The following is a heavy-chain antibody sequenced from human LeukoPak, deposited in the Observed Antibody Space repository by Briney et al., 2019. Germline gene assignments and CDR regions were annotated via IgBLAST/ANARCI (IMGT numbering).Heavy chain of an antibody. Sequence: GSLRLSCAASGFTFSSYAMSWIRQPAGKGLEWIGRIYTSGSTNYNPSLKSRVTISVDTSKNQFSLKLSSVTAADTAVYYCAREDCSSTSCYPGVFDPWGQGTLVTVSS. J-gene: IGHJ5*02. CDR2: IYTSGST. CDR3: AREDCSSTSCYPGVFDP. D-gene: IGHD2-2*01. V-gene: IGHV4-4*07. CDR1: GFTFSSYA.